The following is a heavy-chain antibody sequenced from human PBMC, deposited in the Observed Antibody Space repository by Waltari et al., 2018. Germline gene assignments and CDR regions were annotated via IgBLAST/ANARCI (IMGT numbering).Heavy chain of an antibody. J-gene: IGHJ4*02. CDR1: GGSISSSSYY. D-gene: IGHD2-21*01. V-gene: IGHV4-39*01. CDR2: IYYSGRT. CDR3: ARYGGDWG. Sequence: QLQLQESGPGLVKPSETLSLTCTVSGGSISSSSYYWGWIRQPPGKGLEWIGSIYYSGRTYSTPSLKSRVTISVDTSKKQFSLKLSSVTAADTAVYYCARYGGDWGWGQGTLVTVSS.